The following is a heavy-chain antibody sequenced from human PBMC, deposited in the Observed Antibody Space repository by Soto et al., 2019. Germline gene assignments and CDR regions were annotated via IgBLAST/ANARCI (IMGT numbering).Heavy chain of an antibody. Sequence: SETLYLTCTASGGSISSYYLGWTRQPTGKGLDWIGYIYYSGSTNYNPSRKSRVTISVDTSKNQFSLKLSSVTAADTAVYYCARLSGYCSSTSCPEDKDFDYWGQGTLVTVSS. CDR2: IYYSGST. CDR1: GGSISSYY. CDR3: ARLSGYCSSTSCPEDKDFDY. J-gene: IGHJ4*02. V-gene: IGHV4-59*01. D-gene: IGHD2-2*01.